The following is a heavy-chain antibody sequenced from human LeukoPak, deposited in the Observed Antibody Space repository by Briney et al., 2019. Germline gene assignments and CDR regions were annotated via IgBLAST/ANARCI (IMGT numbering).Heavy chain of an antibody. CDR3: ARALAGTAELDV. CDR1: GYTFTSYD. Sequence: EASVKVSCKASGYTFTSYDIHWVRQATGQGLEWMGRMNPNNGNTGDAQKFQGRVTMTRDPSISTAYMELSSLRSEDTGVYFCARALAGTAELDVWGKGTTVTVSS. J-gene: IGHJ6*04. D-gene: IGHD1-1*01. V-gene: IGHV1-8*01. CDR2: MNPNNGNT.